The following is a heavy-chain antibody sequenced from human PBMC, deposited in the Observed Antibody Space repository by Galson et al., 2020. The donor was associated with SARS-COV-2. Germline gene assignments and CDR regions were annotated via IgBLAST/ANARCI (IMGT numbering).Heavy chain of an antibody. J-gene: IGHJ2*01. CDR2: INHSGST. V-gene: IGHV4-34*01. D-gene: IGHD3-3*01. CDR3: ARGALEWLSEADWYFDL. CDR1: GGSFSGYY. Sequence: SETLSLTCAVYGGSFSGYYWSWIRQPPGKGREWIGEINHSGSTNYNPSLKSRVTISVDTSKNQFSLKLSSVTAADTAVYYCARGALEWLSEADWYFDLWGRGTLVTVSS.